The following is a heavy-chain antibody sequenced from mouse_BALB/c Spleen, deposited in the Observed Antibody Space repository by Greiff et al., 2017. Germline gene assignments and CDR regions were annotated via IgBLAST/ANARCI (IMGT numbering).Heavy chain of an antibody. CDR2: ISSGGSYT. J-gene: IGHJ2*01. Sequence: EVHLVESGGDLVKPGGSLKLSCAASGFTFSSYGMSWVRQTPDKRLEWVATISSGGSYTYYPDSVKGRFTISRDNAKNTLYLQMSSLKSEDTAMYYCARQAARATFDYWGQGTTLTVSS. V-gene: IGHV5-6*01. CDR3: ARQAARATFDY. CDR1: GFTFSSYG. D-gene: IGHD3-1*01.